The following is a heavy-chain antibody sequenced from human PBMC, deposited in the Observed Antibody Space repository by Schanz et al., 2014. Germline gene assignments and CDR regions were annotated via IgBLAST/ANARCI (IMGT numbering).Heavy chain of an antibody. V-gene: IGHV3-23*04. CDR2: ISHSGGSK. D-gene: IGHD1-1*01. CDR3: ARAHGNNWYGKGLDY. J-gene: IGHJ4*02. CDR1: GFTFNSYA. Sequence: VQLVESGGGLVQPGGSLRLSCAASGFTFNSYAMTWVRQAPGKGLEWVSSISHSGGSKYYADSVKGRFTISRDNSKNTLYLQMNSLRADDTAVYFCARAHGNNWYGKGLDYWGQGTQVTVSS.